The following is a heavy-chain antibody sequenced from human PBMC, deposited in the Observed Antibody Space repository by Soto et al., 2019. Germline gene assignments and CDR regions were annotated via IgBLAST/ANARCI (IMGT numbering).Heavy chain of an antibody. CDR1: GGSISSYY. Sequence: KSSETLSLTCTVSGGSISSYYWSWIRQPAGKGLEWIGRIYTSGSTNYNPSLKSRVTMSVDTSKNQFSLKLSSVTAADTAVYYCARDQYYDSSLWGVAFDSWGQGTMVTVSS. J-gene: IGHJ3*02. V-gene: IGHV4-4*07. CDR2: IYTSGST. CDR3: ARDQYYDSSLWGVAFDS. D-gene: IGHD3-22*01.